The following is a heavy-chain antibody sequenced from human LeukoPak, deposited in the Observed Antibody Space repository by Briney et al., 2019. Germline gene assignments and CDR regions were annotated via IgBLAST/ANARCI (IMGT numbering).Heavy chain of an antibody. CDR1: GYTFTSYD. D-gene: IGHD3-10*01. Sequence: GASVKVSCKASGYTFTSYDINWVRQATGQGLEWREWMNPNSGNTGYAQKFQGRVTMTRNTSISTAYMELSSLRSEDTAVYYCARGLGSITMVRGVIGEDYWGQGTLVTVSS. J-gene: IGHJ4*02. V-gene: IGHV1-8*01. CDR2: MNPNSGNT. CDR3: ARGLGSITMVRGVIGEDY.